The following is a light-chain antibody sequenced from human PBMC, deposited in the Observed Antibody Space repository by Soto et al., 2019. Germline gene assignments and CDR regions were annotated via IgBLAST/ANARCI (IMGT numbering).Light chain of an antibody. CDR2: GAS. CDR1: QRGSSN. J-gene: IGKJ1*01. V-gene: IGKV3-15*01. Sequence: EIGMTQAPATLSVSTGERATVSSRAIQRGSSNLSWYQPKPGQAPRLLIYGASTMATGIPARFSGSGSGTEITVTISSLQSEDCAVYYCQHYNTCPPWTFGHGNTVEIK. CDR3: QHYNTCPPWT.